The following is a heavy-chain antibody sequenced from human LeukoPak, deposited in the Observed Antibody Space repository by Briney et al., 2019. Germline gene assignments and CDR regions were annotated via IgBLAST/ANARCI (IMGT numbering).Heavy chain of an antibody. CDR2: AYPDNSKT. Sequence: GESLKISCMASGYTFTIYWIAWVRQMPDKGLEWMGIAYPDNSKTIYSPSFQGQVTISADKSINTAYLQWSTLKASDTAIYYCTRLSGGSALRNDAFHIWGQGTMVTVSS. CDR1: GYTFTIYW. J-gene: IGHJ3*02. V-gene: IGHV5-51*01. D-gene: IGHD1-26*01. CDR3: TRLSGGSALRNDAFHI.